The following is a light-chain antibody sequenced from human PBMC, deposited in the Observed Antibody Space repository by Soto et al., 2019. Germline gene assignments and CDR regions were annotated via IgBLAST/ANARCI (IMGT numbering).Light chain of an antibody. V-gene: IGLV7-46*01. CDR3: LLSYSDARKI. J-gene: IGLJ2*01. CDR1: TGAVTSGHY. CDR2: DTS. Sequence: QAVVTQEPSLTVSPGGTVTLTCGSSTGAVTSGHYPYWFQQKPGQAPRTLIYDTSTKHSWTPARFSGSLLGGKAALTLSGAQPEDEAEYYCLLSYSDARKIFGGGTQLTVL.